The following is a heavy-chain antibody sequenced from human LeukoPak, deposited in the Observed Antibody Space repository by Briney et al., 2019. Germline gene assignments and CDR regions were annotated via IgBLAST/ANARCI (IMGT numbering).Heavy chain of an antibody. Sequence: PGGPLSLSCAASGFTFSSYAMIWVRQAPGKGVVWVTAFSGSGGSTYYADSVKGRFTISRDNSKNTLYLQMNSLRAEDTAVYYCAKCGYGGSYYYGMDVWGQGTTVTVSS. J-gene: IGHJ6*02. CDR1: GFTFSSYA. V-gene: IGHV3-23*01. D-gene: IGHD4-23*01. CDR2: FSGSGGST. CDR3: AKCGYGGSYYYGMDV.